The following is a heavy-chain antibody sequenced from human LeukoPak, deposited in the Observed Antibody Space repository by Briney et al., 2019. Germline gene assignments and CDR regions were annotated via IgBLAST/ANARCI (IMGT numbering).Heavy chain of an antibody. CDR1: GGSISTYY. CDR2: IYYSGST. V-gene: IGHV4-59*12. D-gene: IGHD6-13*01. Sequence: SETLSLTCTVSGGSISTYYWSWIRQPPGKGLEWIGYIYYSGSTSYNPSLKSRVTISVDTSKNQFSLKLSSVTAADTAVYYCASLRTVSSSTSSSLDLDYWGQGTLVTVSS. CDR3: ASLRTVSSSTSSSLDLDY. J-gene: IGHJ4*02.